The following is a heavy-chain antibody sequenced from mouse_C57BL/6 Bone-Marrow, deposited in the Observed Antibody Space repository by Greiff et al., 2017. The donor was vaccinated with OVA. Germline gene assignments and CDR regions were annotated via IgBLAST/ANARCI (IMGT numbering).Heavy chain of an antibody. J-gene: IGHJ2*01. D-gene: IGHD1-1*01. CDR3: ARSELTTVGHYFDY. Sequence: QVQLQQPGAELVRPGSSVKLSCKASGYTFTSYWMDWVKQRPGQGLEWIGNIYPSDSETHYNQKFKDKATLTVDKSSSTAYMQLSSLTSEDSAVYYCARSELTTVGHYFDYWGQGTTLTVSS. V-gene: IGHV1-61*01. CDR2: IYPSDSET. CDR1: GYTFTSYW.